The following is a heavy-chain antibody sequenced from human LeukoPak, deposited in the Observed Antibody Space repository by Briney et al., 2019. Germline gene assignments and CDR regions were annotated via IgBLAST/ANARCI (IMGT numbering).Heavy chain of an antibody. J-gene: IGHJ6*02. V-gene: IGHV3-74*01. CDR3: ARGRVIMDV. CDR2: INGDGSDI. Sequence: PGGSLRLSCAVSGFTFSNYWMHWVRQAPGKGLVWVSRINGDGSDITYADPVKGRFTMSRDNPKNTLYLQMTRLRAEDTAVYYCARGRVIMDVWGRGTTVTVSS. D-gene: IGHD2/OR15-2a*01. CDR1: GFTFSNYW.